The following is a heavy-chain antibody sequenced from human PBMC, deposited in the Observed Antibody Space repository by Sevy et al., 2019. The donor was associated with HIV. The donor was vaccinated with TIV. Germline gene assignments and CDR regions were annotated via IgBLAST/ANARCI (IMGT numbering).Heavy chain of an antibody. CDR1: GFTFSDYT. CDR2: ISYDGSRT. CDR3: TRVRGLLGWFDS. V-gene: IGHV3-30*04. J-gene: IGHJ5*01. Sequence: LSLTCAASGFTFSDYTIHWVRQAPGKGLECVSVISYDGSRTCYADSVKGRFTISRDNSKNTLFLQMNSLRAEDTAVYYCTRVRGLLGWFDSWGQGTLVTVSS. D-gene: IGHD3-10*01.